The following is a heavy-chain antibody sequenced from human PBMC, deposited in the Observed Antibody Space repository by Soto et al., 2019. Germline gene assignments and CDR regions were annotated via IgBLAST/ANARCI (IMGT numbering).Heavy chain of an antibody. J-gene: IGHJ5*02. V-gene: IGHV4-30-2*01. CDR3: ARDQLEGKWFDP. CDR1: GGSISSGGYS. D-gene: IGHD1-1*01. CDR2: IYHSGST. Sequence: QLQLQESGSGRVKPSQTLSLTCAVSGGSISSGGYSWNWIRQPPGKGLEWIGYIYHSGSTYYNPSLKRRVTISVDKSKNQFSLKLTSVTAADPSVYYCARDQLEGKWFDPWGQGTLVTVSS.